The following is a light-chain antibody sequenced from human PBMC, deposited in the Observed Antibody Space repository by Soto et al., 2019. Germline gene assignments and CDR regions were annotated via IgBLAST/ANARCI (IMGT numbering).Light chain of an antibody. J-gene: IGKJ4*01. CDR2: AAS. V-gene: IGKV3-15*01. CDR1: QRVSSN. CDR3: QQYNNWPLT. Sequence: EIVMTQSPATLSVSPGERATLSCRASQRVSSNLAWYQQKPGQAPRVLIYAASTRATGIPARLSGSGSGTTFTLTIGSLQSEDFAVYYCQQYNNWPLTFGGGTKVEIK.